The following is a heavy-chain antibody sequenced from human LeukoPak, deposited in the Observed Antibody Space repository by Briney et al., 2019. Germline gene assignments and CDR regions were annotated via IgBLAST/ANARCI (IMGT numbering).Heavy chain of an antibody. V-gene: IGHV1-69*06. CDR2: IIPIFGTA. Sequence: SVKISCKASGGTFSSYAISWVRQAPGQGLEWMGGIIPIFGTANYAQKFQGRVTITADKSTSTAYMELSSLRSEDTAVYYCARVGRESSGPFDYWGQGTLVTVSS. J-gene: IGHJ4*02. CDR1: GGTFSSYA. D-gene: IGHD6-19*01. CDR3: ARVGRESSGPFDY.